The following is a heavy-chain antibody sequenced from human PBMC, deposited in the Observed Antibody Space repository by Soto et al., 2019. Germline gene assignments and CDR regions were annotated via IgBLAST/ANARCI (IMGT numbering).Heavy chain of an antibody. CDR2: INAGNGNT. V-gene: IGHV1-3*01. J-gene: IGHJ5*02. D-gene: IGHD6-19*01. CDR1: RYTFNSYG. Sequence: AVQVSCRASRYTFNSYGTHFVRPAPEQRLEWMGWINAGNGNTKYSQKFQGRVTITRDTSASTAYMELSSLRSEDTAVYYCAKENRDDDSGWYSSTDWFDPWGQGTLVKVSS. CDR3: AKENRDDDSGWYSSTDWFDP.